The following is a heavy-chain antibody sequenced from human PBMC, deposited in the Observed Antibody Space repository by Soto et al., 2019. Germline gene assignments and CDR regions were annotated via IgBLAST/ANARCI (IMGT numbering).Heavy chain of an antibody. Sequence: ASVKVSCKPSGYTFTANYIHWVRQAPGQGLEWMGWMATSSGGTRFAQNFQGGVTMTRDTSIATAYMELTTLTLDDTAIYYCARGSGSSWFDYWGQGTQVTVSS. V-gene: IGHV1-2*02. CDR1: GYTFTANY. D-gene: IGHD6-25*01. CDR3: ARGSGSSWFDY. J-gene: IGHJ4*02. CDR2: MATSSGGT.